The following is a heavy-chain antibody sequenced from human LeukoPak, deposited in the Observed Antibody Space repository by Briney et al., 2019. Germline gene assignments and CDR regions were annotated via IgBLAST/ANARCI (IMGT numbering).Heavy chain of an antibody. D-gene: IGHD6-13*01. Sequence: SETLSLTCTVSGGSISSSSYYWGWIRQPPGKGLEWIGSIYYSGSTNYNPSLKSRVTISVDTSKNQFSLKLSSVTAADTAVYYCVGIAAAAVPYYYYGMDVWGQGTTVTVSS. CDR1: GGSISSSSYY. J-gene: IGHJ6*02. CDR3: VGIAAAAVPYYYYGMDV. CDR2: IYYSGST. V-gene: IGHV4-39*07.